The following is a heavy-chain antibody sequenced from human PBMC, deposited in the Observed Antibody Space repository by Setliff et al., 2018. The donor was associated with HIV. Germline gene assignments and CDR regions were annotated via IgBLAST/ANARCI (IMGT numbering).Heavy chain of an antibody. CDR1: GGSISSSSYY. V-gene: IGHV4-39*01. J-gene: IGHJ5*02. CDR2: IYYSGSA. D-gene: IGHD2-2*01. CDR3: ARRKGYCSGPSCLEFSWFDP. Sequence: PSETLSLTCTVSGGSISSSSYYWGWLRQPPGKGLEWIGRIYYSGSAYYSPSLKSRVTISVDTSKNQFSLKLSSVTAADPAVYYCARRKGYCSGPSCLEFSWFDPWGQGALVTVSS.